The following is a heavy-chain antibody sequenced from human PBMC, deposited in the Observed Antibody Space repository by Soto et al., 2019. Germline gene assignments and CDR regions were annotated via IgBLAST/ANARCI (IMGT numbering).Heavy chain of an antibody. Sequence: QVQLVEAGGGVVQPGRSLRLSCAASGFTFSSYAMHWVRQAPGKGLEWVAVISYDGSNKYYADSVKGRFTISRDNSKNTRYLQMNSLRAEDTAVYYCAREQYSSGWYGGAFDIWGQGTLVTVSS. CDR2: ISYDGSNK. V-gene: IGHV3-30-3*01. CDR1: GFTFSSYA. CDR3: AREQYSSGWYGGAFDI. J-gene: IGHJ3*02. D-gene: IGHD6-19*01.